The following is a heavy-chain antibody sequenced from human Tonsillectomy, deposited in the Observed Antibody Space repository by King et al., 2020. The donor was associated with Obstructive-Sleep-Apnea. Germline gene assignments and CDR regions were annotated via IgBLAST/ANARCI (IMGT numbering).Heavy chain of an antibody. J-gene: IGHJ6*02. CDR3: ARARIEPRLYYYGMDV. D-gene: IGHD6-6*01. CDR2: IYYSGST. CDR1: GGSVSSGSYY. V-gene: IGHV4-61*01. Sequence: QLQESGPGLVKPSETLSLTCTVSGGSVSSGSYYWSWIRQPPGKALEWIGYIYYSGSTNYNPSLTSRVTISVDRSKNQFSLKLTSVTAADTAVYCSARARIEPRLYYYGMDVWGQGTTVTVSS.